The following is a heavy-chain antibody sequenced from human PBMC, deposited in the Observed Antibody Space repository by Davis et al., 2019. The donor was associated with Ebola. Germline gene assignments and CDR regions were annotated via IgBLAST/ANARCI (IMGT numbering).Heavy chain of an antibody. CDR3: ARDIADTAMVALYYYYGMDV. Sequence: AASVKVSCKASGYTFTGYYMHWVRQAPGQGLEWMGRINPNSGGTNYAQKFQGRVTMTRDTSISTAYMELSRLRSDDTAVYYCARDIADTAMVALYYYYGMDVWGKGTTVTVSS. D-gene: IGHD5-18*01. J-gene: IGHJ6*04. CDR1: GYTFTGYY. CDR2: INPNSGGT. V-gene: IGHV1-2*06.